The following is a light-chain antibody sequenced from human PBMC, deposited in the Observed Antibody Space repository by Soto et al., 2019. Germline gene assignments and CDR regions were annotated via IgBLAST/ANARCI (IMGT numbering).Light chain of an antibody. J-gene: IGLJ2*01. CDR2: GDI. CDR1: SSNIGAGYN. Sequence: QSVLTQPPSVSGAPGQRVTISCTGSSSNIGAGYNVHWYQQLPGTAPKLLIYGDIDRPSGVPDRFSGSKSGTSASLAITGLQAEDAADYYCQSYDSSLRGVLFGGGTKLTVL. CDR3: QSYDSSLRGVL. V-gene: IGLV1-40*01.